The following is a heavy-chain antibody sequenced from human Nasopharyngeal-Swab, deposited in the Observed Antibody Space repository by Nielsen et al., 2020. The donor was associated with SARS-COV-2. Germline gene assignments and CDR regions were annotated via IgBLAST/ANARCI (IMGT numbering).Heavy chain of an antibody. V-gene: IGHV1-69*06. CDR2: IIPIFGTA. D-gene: IGHD5-12*01. J-gene: IGHJ6*02. CDR1: GGTFSSYA. Sequence: SVKVSCKASGGTFSSYAISWVRQAPGQGLEWMGGIIPIFGTANYAQKFQGRVTITADKSTSTACMELSSLRSEDTAVYYCARGEGGYGGPMDVWGQGTTVTVSS. CDR3: ARGEGGYGGPMDV.